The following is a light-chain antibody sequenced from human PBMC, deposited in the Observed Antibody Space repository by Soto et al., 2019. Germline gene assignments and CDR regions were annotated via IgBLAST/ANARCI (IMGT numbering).Light chain of an antibody. CDR2: DVS. J-gene: IGLJ1*01. Sequence: QSVLTQPASVSGSPGQSITISCTGTSSVVGGYNYVSWYQQHPGKAPKLMICDVSNRPSGVSNRFSGSKSGNTASLTISGLQAEDEADYYCSSYTSSSPYVFGTGTKVTVL. V-gene: IGLV2-14*01. CDR3: SSYTSSSPYV. CDR1: SSVVGGYNY.